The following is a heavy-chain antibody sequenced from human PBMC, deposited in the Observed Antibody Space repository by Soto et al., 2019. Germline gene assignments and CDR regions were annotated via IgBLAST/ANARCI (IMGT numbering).Heavy chain of an antibody. CDR2: IYDSGTT. CDR3: ARAHYGDYGYGMDV. CDR1: GGSISSGGYS. Sequence: LQLQESGSGLVKPSQTLSLTCAVSGGSISSGGYSWTWIRQPPGKGLEWIGYIYDSGTTYYNPSLKSRVTISVDRSKNQFSLKLSSVTAADTAVYYCARAHYGDYGYGMDVWGQGITVTVSS. J-gene: IGHJ6*02. D-gene: IGHD4-17*01. V-gene: IGHV4-30-2*01.